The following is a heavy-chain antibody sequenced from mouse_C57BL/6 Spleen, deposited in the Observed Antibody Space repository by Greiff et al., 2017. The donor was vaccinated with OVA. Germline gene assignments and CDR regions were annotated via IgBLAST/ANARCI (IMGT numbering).Heavy chain of an antibody. CDR2: ISSGSSTI. J-gene: IGHJ1*03. CDR1: GFTFSDYG. Sequence: EVNLVESGGGLVKPGGSLKLSCAASGFTFSDYGMHWVRQAPEKGLEWVAYISSGSSTIYYADTVKGRFTISRDNAKNTLFLQMTSLRSEDTAMYYCARPLYYGSSYVGYFDVWGTGTTVTVSS. CDR3: ARPLYYGSSYVGYFDV. V-gene: IGHV5-17*01. D-gene: IGHD1-1*01.